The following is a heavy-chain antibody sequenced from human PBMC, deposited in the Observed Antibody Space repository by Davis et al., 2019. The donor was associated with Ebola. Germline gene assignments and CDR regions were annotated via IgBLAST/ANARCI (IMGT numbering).Heavy chain of an antibody. J-gene: IGHJ4*02. CDR3: ARDYPHDHA. CDR1: GFTFSSYG. V-gene: IGHV3-48*04. Sequence: GESLKISCAASGFTFSSYGMHWVRQAPGKGLEWVSYISSSSSTIYYADSVKGRFTISRDNAKNSLYLQMNSLRAEDTAVYYCARDYPHDHAWGQGTLVTVSS. CDR2: ISSSSSTI. D-gene: IGHD1-1*01.